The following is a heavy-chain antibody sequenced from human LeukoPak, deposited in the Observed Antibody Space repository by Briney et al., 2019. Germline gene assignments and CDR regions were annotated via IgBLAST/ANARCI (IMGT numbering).Heavy chain of an antibody. CDR3: AREVYSSPGGWFDP. J-gene: IGHJ5*02. CDR1: GGSISSYY. Sequence: SETLSLTCTVSGGSISSYYWSWIRQPPGKGLEWIGYIYYSGSTNYNPSLKSRVTISVDTSKNQFSLKLSSVTAADTAVYYCAREVYSSPGGWFDPWGQGTLVTVSS. CDR2: IYYSGST. V-gene: IGHV4-59*01. D-gene: IGHD6-13*01.